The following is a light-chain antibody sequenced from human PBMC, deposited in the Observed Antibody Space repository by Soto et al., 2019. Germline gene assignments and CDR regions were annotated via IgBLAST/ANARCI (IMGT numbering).Light chain of an antibody. Sequence: VLTQTQDTQSLSPGDRASHSCRASQSVNNVLAWYQQKPGQTPRLLIYDASKRATGIPGRFSGSGSGTDCTLTISSLEPEEFAVYYCQQRGNWSPVLRFGGGTKVDIK. V-gene: IGKV3-11*01. J-gene: IGKJ4*01. CDR2: DAS. CDR3: QQRGNWSPVLR. CDR1: QSVNNV.